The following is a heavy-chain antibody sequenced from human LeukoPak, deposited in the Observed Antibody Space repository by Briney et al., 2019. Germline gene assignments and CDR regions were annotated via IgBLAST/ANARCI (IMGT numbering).Heavy chain of an antibody. CDR1: GNSFTSYW. Sequence: GESLKIPCKGSGNSFTSYWNGWVRQMPGKGLEWMGIIYPGDSDTRYSPSFQGQVTTSADKSISTAHLQWSSLKASDTAMYYCARHKEYSNYVFLDVWGKGTTVTVSS. CDR2: IYPGDSDT. D-gene: IGHD4-11*01. V-gene: IGHV5-51*01. J-gene: IGHJ6*04. CDR3: ARHKEYSNYVFLDV.